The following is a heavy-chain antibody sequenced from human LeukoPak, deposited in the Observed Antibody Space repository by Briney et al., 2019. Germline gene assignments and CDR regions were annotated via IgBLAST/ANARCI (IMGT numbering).Heavy chain of an antibody. Sequence: PGGSLRLSRAASGFTFSSYSMNWVRQAPGKGLEWVSSISSSSSYIYYADSVKGRFTISRDNAKNSLYLQMNSLRAEDTAVYYCARTDYDILTGYPDYWGQGTLVTVSS. CDR1: GFTFSSYS. CDR3: ARTDYDILTGYPDY. D-gene: IGHD3-9*01. V-gene: IGHV3-21*01. CDR2: ISSSSSYI. J-gene: IGHJ4*02.